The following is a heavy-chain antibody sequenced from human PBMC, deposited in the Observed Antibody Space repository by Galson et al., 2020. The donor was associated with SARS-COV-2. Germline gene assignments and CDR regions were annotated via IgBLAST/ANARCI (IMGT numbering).Heavy chain of an antibody. V-gene: IGHV4-4*02. CDR1: GGSISSSNW. D-gene: IGHD2-2*01. J-gene: IGHJ3*02. CDR2: IYHSGST. Sequence: SETLSLTCAVSGGSISSSNWWSWVRQPPGKGLEWIGEIYHSGSTNYNPSLKSRVTISVDKSKNQFSLKLSSVTAADTAMYYCASLPAYCSSTSCSFLLAFDIWGQGTMVTVSS. CDR3: ASLPAYCSSTSCSFLLAFDI.